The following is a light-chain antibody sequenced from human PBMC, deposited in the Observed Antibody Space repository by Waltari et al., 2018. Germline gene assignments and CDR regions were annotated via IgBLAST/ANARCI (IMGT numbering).Light chain of an antibody. Sequence: SYVLTQPPSVSVAPGKTARIACGGDNLGSQGVHWYQQKSGQAPILIIYYDSDRPSGIPERFSGSNSGNTATLTISRVEAGDEADYYCHVWDRSNGQYVFGPGTKVTVL. CDR3: HVWDRSNGQYV. J-gene: IGLJ1*01. CDR1: NLGSQG. CDR2: YDS. V-gene: IGLV3-21*04.